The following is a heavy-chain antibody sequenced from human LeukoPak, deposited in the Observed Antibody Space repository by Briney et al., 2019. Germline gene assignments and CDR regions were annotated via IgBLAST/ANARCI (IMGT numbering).Heavy chain of an antibody. D-gene: IGHD1-1*01. J-gene: IGHJ3*02. V-gene: IGHV3-23*01. CDR3: AKGWKYVDI. CDR1: GFTFSSYS. Sequence: PGGSLRLSCAASGFTFSSYSMNWVRQAPGKGLEWVSLISPSGGSTHYADSVKGRFTISRGNSKNTLYLQLDSLRAEDTAVYYCAKGWKYVDIWGQGTMITVSS. CDR2: ISPSGGST.